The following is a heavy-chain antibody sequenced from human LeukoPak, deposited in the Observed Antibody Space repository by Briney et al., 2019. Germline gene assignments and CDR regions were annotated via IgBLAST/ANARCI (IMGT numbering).Heavy chain of an antibody. V-gene: IGHV3-33*01. CDR2: IWYDGSNK. CDR3: ARRYCSSTSCYFSIWFNP. Sequence: GGSLRLSCAASGFIFSSYGMHWVRQAPGKGLEWVAVIWYDGSNKYYADSVKGRFTISRDNSKNTLYLQMNSLRAEDTAVYYCARRYCSSTSCYFSIWFNPWGQGTLVTVSS. J-gene: IGHJ5*02. CDR1: GFIFSSYG. D-gene: IGHD2-2*01.